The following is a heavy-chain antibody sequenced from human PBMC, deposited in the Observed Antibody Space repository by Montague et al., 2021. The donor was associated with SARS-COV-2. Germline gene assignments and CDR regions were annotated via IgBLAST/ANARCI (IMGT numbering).Heavy chain of an antibody. CDR1: GDSVSSNTAA. CDR2: TYYRSKWYY. V-gene: IGHV6-1*01. CDR3: AIDPRYSLSWSFDY. Sequence: CAISGDSVSSNTAAWNWIRQSPSRRLERLGRTYYRSKWYYDYAVSVKSRMTISPDTSKNQFSLQLSSVTPEDRAVYYCAIDPRYSLSWSFDYWGQGTLVTVPS. J-gene: IGHJ4*02. D-gene: IGHD6-13*01.